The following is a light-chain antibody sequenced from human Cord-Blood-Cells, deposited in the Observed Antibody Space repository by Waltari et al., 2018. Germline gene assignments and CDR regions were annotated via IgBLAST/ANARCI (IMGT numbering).Light chain of an antibody. V-gene: IGKV3-20*01. CDR1: RSVSSSY. Sequence: EIVLTQTPGTLSLSPGERATLSCRASRSVSSSYLAWYQQKPGQAPRLLLYGASGSATGIPDRFSGSGSGTDFTLTISRLEPEDFAVYYCQQYGSSLWTVGQGTKVEI. CDR3: QQYGSSLWT. CDR2: GAS. J-gene: IGKJ1*01.